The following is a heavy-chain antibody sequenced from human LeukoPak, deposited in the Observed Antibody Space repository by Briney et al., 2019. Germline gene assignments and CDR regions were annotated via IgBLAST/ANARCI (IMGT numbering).Heavy chain of an antibody. CDR3: AKDLGYSSGPNY. Sequence: GGSLRLSCAASGFTFSSYWMSWVRQAPGKGLEWVSYISGGSSFTYYVDSVKGRFTISRDNAKNSLYLQMNSLRAEDTAVYYCAKDLGYSSGPNYWGQGTRVTVSS. CDR2: ISGGSSFT. V-gene: IGHV3-21*01. D-gene: IGHD6-19*01. CDR1: GFTFSSYW. J-gene: IGHJ4*02.